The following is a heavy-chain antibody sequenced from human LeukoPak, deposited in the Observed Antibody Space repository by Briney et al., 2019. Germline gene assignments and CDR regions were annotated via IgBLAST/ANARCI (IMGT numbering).Heavy chain of an antibody. Sequence: SETLSLTCTVSGGSISSYYWSWIRQPPGKGLEWIGYISYSGSTNYSPSLKSRVIISIDTSKNQFSLKLSSVTAADTAVYYCARDYSAPAYYYDSSDYGMDVWGQGTTVTVSS. CDR1: GGSISSYY. CDR3: ARDYSAPAYYYDSSDYGMDV. CDR2: ISYSGST. V-gene: IGHV4-59*12. J-gene: IGHJ6*02. D-gene: IGHD3-22*01.